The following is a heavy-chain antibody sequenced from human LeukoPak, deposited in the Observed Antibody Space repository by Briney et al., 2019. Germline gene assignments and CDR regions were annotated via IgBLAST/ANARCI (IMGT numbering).Heavy chain of an antibody. V-gene: IGHV3-11*04. CDR2: ISSSGSTI. D-gene: IGHD6-19*01. CDR3: AMYGSGWPERYFDY. CDR1: GFTFSDYY. J-gene: IGHJ4*02. Sequence: LGGSLRLSCAASGFTFSDYYMSWIRQAPGKGLEWVSYISSSGSTIYYADSVKGRFTISRDNAKNSLYLQMNSLRAEDTAVYYCAMYGSGWPERYFDYWGQGTLVTVSS.